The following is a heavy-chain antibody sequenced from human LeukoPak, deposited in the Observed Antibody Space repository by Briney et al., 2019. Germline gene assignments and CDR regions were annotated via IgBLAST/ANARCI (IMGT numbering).Heavy chain of an antibody. CDR1: GFTFSDFY. CDR3: ARVASYDFWSGYS. V-gene: IGHV3-11*01. CDR2: ISSSGSTI. D-gene: IGHD3-3*01. Sequence: GGSLRLSCAASGFTFSDFYMSWIRQAPGKGLEWVSYISSSGSTIYYADSVKGRFTISRDNAKNSLYLEMNSLRAEDTAVYYCARVASYDFWSGYSWGQGTLVTVSS. J-gene: IGHJ5*02.